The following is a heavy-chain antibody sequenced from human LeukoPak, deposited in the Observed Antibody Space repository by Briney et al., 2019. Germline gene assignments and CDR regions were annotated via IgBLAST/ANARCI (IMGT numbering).Heavy chain of an antibody. CDR1: GFTFGDYA. CDR3: AKGNHYYGSGSPEYYFDY. Sequence: GGSLRLSCAASGFTFGDYAMHWVRQGPGKGLEWVSLISWDDDSTSYADSVKGRFTISRDNSKNSLYLQMNSLRTEDTALYYCAKGNHYYGSGSPEYYFDYWGQGTLVTVSS. CDR2: ISWDDDST. V-gene: IGHV3-43*01. J-gene: IGHJ4*02. D-gene: IGHD3-10*01.